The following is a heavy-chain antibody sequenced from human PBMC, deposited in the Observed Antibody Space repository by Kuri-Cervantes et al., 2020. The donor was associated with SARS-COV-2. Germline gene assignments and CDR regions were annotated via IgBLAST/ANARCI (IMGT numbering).Heavy chain of an antibody. V-gene: IGHV3-53*01. D-gene: IGHD1-26*01. CDR3: ARSPVWEGYFDF. CDR1: GFTFSDYY. J-gene: IGHJ4*02. Sequence: GESLKISCAASGFTFSDYYMTWVRQAPGKGLEWVSVIYSGGSTYYADSVKGRFTISRDNSKNTLYLQMNSLRAEDTAVYYCARSPVWEGYFDFWGQGTLVTVSS. CDR2: IYSGGST.